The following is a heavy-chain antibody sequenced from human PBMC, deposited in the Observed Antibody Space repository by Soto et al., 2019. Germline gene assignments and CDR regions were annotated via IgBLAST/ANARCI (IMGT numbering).Heavy chain of an antibody. V-gene: IGHV4-39*01. Sequence: QLQLQESGPGLVKPSETLSLTCTVSGGSIISSSYYWGWIRQPPGKGLEWIGSIYYSGGTYYNPSLKRRVTISLNTSKNQFSLMLSSVTAADTAVYYCARHAPNYDFWSCYLKYFDLCGRCTLVTVSS. D-gene: IGHD3-3*01. CDR2: IYYSGGT. J-gene: IGHJ2*01. CDR1: GGSIISSSYY. CDR3: ARHAPNYDFWSCYLKYFDL.